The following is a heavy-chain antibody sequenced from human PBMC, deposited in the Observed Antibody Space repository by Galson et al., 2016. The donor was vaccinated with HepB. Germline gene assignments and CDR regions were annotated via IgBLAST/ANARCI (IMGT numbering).Heavy chain of an antibody. V-gene: IGHV1-69*13. CDR3: ARHKSGGPYPIDF. J-gene: IGHJ4*02. CDR2: IIPLFGTP. D-gene: IGHD2-15*01. Sequence: SVKVSCKASGGIFNSFAFSWVRQAPGQGLEWLGGIIPLFGTPNYAQKFQGRVTITADESTNTVHMELSSLRSDDTAIYYCARHKSGGPYPIDFWGQGTLVTVSS. CDR1: GGIFNSFA.